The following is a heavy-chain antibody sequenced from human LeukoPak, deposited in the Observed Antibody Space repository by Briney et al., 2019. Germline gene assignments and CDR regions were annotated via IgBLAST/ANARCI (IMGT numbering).Heavy chain of an antibody. Sequence: PGGSLRLSCAASGFTFSSYAMSWVRQAPGKGLEWVSAISGSDGSTYYADSVKGRFTISRDNSKNTLYLQMNSLRAEDTAVYYCAKAVDYSSGWYPFFDYWGQGTLVTVSS. CDR1: GFTFSSYA. J-gene: IGHJ4*02. CDR3: AKAVDYSSGWYPFFDY. CDR2: ISGSDGST. V-gene: IGHV3-23*01. D-gene: IGHD6-19*01.